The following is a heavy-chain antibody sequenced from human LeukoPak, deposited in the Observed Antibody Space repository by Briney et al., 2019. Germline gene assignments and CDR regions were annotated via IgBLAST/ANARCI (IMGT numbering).Heavy chain of an antibody. CDR2: IKQGGSEK. CDR3: ARTGYPYYYDSSGYYYFDY. Sequence: PGGSLRLSCAASGFTFSSHWMSWVRQAPGKGLEWVANIKQGGSEKYYVDSVKGRFTISRDDAKNSLYLQMNSLRAEDTAVYYCARTGYPYYYDSSGYYYFDYWGQGTLVTVSS. J-gene: IGHJ4*02. D-gene: IGHD3-22*01. V-gene: IGHV3-7*01. CDR1: GFTFSSHW.